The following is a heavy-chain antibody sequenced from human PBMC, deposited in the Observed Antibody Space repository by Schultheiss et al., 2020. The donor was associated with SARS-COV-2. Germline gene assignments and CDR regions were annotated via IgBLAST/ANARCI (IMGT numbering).Heavy chain of an antibody. CDR1: GYSFTSYW. J-gene: IGHJ6*02. V-gene: IGHV5-51*01. CDR3: ARWNAAVAGTRPRDYYYGMDV. D-gene: IGHD6-19*01. CDR2: IYPGDSDT. Sequence: GESLKISCKGSGYSFTSYWIGWVRQVPGKGLEWMGIIYPGDSDTRYSPSFQGQVTISADKSISTAYLQWSSLKASDTAMYYCARWNAAVAGTRPRDYYYGMDVWGQGTTVTVSS.